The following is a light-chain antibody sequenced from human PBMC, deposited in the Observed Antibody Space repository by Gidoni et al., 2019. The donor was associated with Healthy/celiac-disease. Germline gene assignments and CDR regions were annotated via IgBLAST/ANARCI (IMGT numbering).Light chain of an antibody. CDR2: AAY. J-gene: IGKJ3*01. V-gene: IGKV1-9*01. CDR1: QGISSY. CDR3: QQLNSYPRVT. Sequence: DIQLTQSPSFLSASVGDRVTITCRASQGISSYLAWYQQKPGKAPKLLIYAAYTLQSGVPSRFSGSGSGTEFTLTISSLQPEDFATYYCQQLNSYPRVTFGPGTKVDIK.